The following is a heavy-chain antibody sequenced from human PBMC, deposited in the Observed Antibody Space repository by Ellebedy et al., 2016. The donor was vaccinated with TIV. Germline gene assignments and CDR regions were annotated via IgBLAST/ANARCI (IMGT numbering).Heavy chain of an antibody. D-gene: IGHD6-19*01. CDR2: ISYDESNK. J-gene: IGHJ3*01. Sequence: GESLKISCAVSGFTLSTYAMHWVRQAPGKGLEWVALISYDESNKFFADSVKGRFTISRDTSKNTLYLQMTSLRHEDTGVYYCTRGTGRLVGFEVWGKGTMVTVSS. CDR1: GFTLSTYA. V-gene: IGHV3-30*04. CDR3: TRGTGRLVGFEV.